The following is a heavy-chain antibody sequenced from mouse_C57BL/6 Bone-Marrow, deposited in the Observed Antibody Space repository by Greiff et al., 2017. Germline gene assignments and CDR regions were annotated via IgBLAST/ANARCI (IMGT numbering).Heavy chain of an antibody. J-gene: IGHJ1*03. CDR1: GYTFTSYD. CDR2: IYPRDGST. Sequence: QVQLQQSGPELVKPGASVKLSCKASGYTFTSYDINWVKQRPGQGLEWIGWIYPRDGSTKYTEKFKGKATLTVDTSSSTAYMELHSLTSEDSRVYFCARAIYGSFSRYWYLDVWGTGTAVTVSS. CDR3: ARAIYGSFSRYWYLDV. V-gene: IGHV1-85*01. D-gene: IGHD1-1*02.